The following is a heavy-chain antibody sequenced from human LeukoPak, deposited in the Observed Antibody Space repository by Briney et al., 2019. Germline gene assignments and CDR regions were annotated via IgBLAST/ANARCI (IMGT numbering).Heavy chain of an antibody. CDR2: ISWNSGSI. Sequence: SLRLSCAASGFTFGDYAMHWVRQAPGKGLEWVSGISWNSGSIAYADSLKGRFTISRDNTKNSLYLQMSSLRAEDTALYYCAKGVRIAMVRGAFDIWGQGTMVTVSS. D-gene: IGHD3-10*01. CDR1: GFTFGDYA. CDR3: AKGVRIAMVRGAFDI. V-gene: IGHV3-9*01. J-gene: IGHJ3*02.